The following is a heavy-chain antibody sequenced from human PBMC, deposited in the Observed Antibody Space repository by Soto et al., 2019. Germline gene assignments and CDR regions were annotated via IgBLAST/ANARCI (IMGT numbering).Heavy chain of an antibody. CDR2: IYYSGST. CDR1: GGSISSYY. J-gene: IGHJ6*02. CDR3: ARDGAERGYYGMDV. D-gene: IGHD3-10*01. V-gene: IGHV4-59*01. Sequence: SETLSLTCTVSGGSISSYYWSWIRQPPGKGLEWIGYIYYSGSTNYNPSLKSRVTISVDTSKNQFSLKLSSVTAADTAVYYCARDGAERGYYGMDVWGQGTTVTVSS.